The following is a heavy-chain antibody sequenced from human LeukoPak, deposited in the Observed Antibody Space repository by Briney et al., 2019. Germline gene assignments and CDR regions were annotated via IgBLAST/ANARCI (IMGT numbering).Heavy chain of an antibody. J-gene: IGHJ4*02. CDR2: INTNTRNP. CDR3: ARDKYQLPYEIDY. Sequence: WASVKVSCRASGYTFTNYGVNCVREAPGQGLECMGWINTNTRNPTYTQGFTGRFVFSLDTSLSTAYLQISSLKAEDTAVYYCARDKYQLPYEIDYWGQGTLVTVSS. D-gene: IGHD2-2*01. CDR1: GYTFTNYG. V-gene: IGHV7-4-1*02.